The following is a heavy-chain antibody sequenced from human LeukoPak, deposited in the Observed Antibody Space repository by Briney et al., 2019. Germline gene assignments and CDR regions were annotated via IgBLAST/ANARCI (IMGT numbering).Heavy chain of an antibody. D-gene: IGHD2-8*01. CDR2: IYFTGST. V-gene: IGHV4-59*01. J-gene: IGHJ5*02. Sequence: SETLSLTCTVSNGSISNYFWSWIRQPPGKGLEWIGYIYFTGSTNYSPSLKSRVTIPLDTSKNQLSLNLRSVTAADTAVYYCARLRLSGSCNNRGCHETQWFDPWGQGTLVTVSS. CDR1: NGSISNYF. CDR3: ARLRLSGSCNNRGCHETQWFDP.